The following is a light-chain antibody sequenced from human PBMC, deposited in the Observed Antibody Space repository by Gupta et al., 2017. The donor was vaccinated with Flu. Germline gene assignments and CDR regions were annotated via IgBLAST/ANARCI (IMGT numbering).Light chain of an antibody. J-gene: IGKJ1*01. V-gene: IGKV1-39*01. CDR3: QQSYTIPRT. CDR2: NTF. CDR1: HFISNS. Sequence: GDRVTLTCRTSHFISNSLTWYQQKTGEAPTLLIYNTFNRQNGVSSRFSGSGSGTDFTLTISSLQPEDFATYYCQQSYTIPRTFGQGTRVEIK.